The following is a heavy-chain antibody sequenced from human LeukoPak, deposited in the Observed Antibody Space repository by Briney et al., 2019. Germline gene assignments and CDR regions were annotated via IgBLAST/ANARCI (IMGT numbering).Heavy chain of an antibody. Sequence: SETLSLTCAVYGGSFSGYYWSWIRQPAGKGLEWIGRIYTSGSTNYNPSLKSRVTMSVDTSKNQFSLKLSSVTAADTAVYYCARELQLWFTYDAFDIWGQGTMVTVSS. J-gene: IGHJ3*02. V-gene: IGHV4-4*07. CDR1: GGSFSGYY. D-gene: IGHD5-18*01. CDR3: ARELQLWFTYDAFDI. CDR2: IYTSGST.